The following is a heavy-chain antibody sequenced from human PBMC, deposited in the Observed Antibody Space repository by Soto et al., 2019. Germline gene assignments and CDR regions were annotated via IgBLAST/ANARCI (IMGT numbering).Heavy chain of an antibody. V-gene: IGHV3-23*01. Sequence: EVQLLESGGGLVQPGGSLRLSCAASGFTFSSYAMSWVRQAPGKGLEWVSAISGSGGSTYYADSVKGRFTISRDNSKNPLYLQMNSLRAEDTAVYYCAKPVLQYSSSTESWFDPWGQGTLVTVSS. J-gene: IGHJ5*02. CDR2: ISGSGGST. CDR3: AKPVLQYSSSTESWFDP. D-gene: IGHD6-13*01. CDR1: GFTFSSYA.